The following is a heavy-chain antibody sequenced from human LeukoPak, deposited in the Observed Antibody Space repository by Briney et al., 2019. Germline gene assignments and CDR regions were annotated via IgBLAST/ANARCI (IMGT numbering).Heavy chain of an antibody. CDR3: ARQLGYCSSTSCYADKVDY. D-gene: IGHD2-2*01. Sequence: PSETLSLTCTVSGGSISSSSYCWGWLRQPPGKGLEWIVSIYYIAITYYNPSLKSRVTISVDTSKNQFSLKLSSVHAADTAVYYCARQLGYCSSTSCYADKVDYWGQGTLVTVSS. J-gene: IGHJ4*02. CDR2: IYYIAIT. CDR1: GGSISSSSYC. V-gene: IGHV4-39*01.